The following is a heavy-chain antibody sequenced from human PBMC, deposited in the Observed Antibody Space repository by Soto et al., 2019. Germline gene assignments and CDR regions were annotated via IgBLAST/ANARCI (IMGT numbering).Heavy chain of an antibody. CDR2: ISSSNRTI. CDR3: ARESEDLTSNFDY. CDR1: GFTFRSYS. J-gene: IGHJ4*02. Sequence: GGSLRLSCAASGFTFRSYSMNWVRQAPGKGLEWVSYISSSNRTINYADSMKGRFTVSRDNAKNSVYLEMNSLSAEDTAVYYCARESEDLTSNFDYWGQGTLVTVSS. V-gene: IGHV3-48*04.